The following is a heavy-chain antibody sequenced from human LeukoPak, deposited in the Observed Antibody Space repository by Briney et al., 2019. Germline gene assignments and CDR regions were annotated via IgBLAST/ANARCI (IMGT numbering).Heavy chain of an antibody. CDR3: TRKGLYGSRSRY. D-gene: IGHD3-10*01. CDR1: GFTFDDYG. V-gene: IGHV3-49*04. Sequence: SLRLSCAASGFTFDDYGLSWVRQAPGKGLEWVGFIRSKAYGGTTEYAASVKGRFTISRDDSKSIAYLQMNSLKTEDTAVYYCTRKGLYGSRSRYWGQGTLVTVSS. CDR2: IRSKAYGGTT. J-gene: IGHJ4*02.